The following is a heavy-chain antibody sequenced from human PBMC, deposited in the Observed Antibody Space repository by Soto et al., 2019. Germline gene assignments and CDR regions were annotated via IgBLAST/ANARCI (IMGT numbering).Heavy chain of an antibody. V-gene: IGHV4-39*01. CDR1: GGSITSSGFW. Sequence: HLQLQESGPGLVKSSETLSLTCAVSGGSITSSGFWWSWIRQPPGKGLEWIATIYDTGKTFYNPSLRSRVTISADTSKNQFALNLNSVTAADTAVYYCAKRAYGDPFDPWGQGTLVTVSS. J-gene: IGHJ5*02. CDR3: AKRAYGDPFDP. CDR2: IYDTGKT. D-gene: IGHD4-17*01.